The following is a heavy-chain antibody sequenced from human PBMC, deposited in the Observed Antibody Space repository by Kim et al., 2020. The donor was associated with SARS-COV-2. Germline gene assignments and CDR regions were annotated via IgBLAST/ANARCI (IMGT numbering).Heavy chain of an antibody. Sequence: SETLSLTCTVSGGSISTYYWSWIRQPPGKGLEWIGYIYNSGSTNYNPSLKSRVTISVDTSKNQFSLKLSSVTAADTAVYYCASDARYGGWSDPWGQGTLVTVSS. CDR2: IYNSGST. CDR3: ASDARYGGWSDP. V-gene: IGHV4-59*01. J-gene: IGHJ5*02. CDR1: GGSISTYY. D-gene: IGHD5-18*01.